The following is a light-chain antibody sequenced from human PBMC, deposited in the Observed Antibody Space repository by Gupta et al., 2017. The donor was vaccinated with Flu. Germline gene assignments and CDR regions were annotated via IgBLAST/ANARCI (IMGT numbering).Light chain of an antibody. CDR1: QDISKS. J-gene: IGKJ4*01. Sequence: DIQMTQSPPSLSASVGDRVTITCQASQDISKSLNWYQQIPGKAPHLLIFDVSHLQAGVPSRFSGGGSGTEFTLTISSLQPDDTATYYCQQYGGLPLTFGGGTKVEIK. CDR3: QQYGGLPLT. CDR2: DVS. V-gene: IGKV1-33*01.